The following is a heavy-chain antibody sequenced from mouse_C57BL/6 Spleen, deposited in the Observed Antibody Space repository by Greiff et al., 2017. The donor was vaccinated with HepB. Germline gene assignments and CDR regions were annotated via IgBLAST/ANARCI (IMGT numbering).Heavy chain of an antibody. V-gene: IGHV5-6*01. CDR2: ISSGGSYT. J-gene: IGHJ1*03. D-gene: IGHD2-1*01. CDR3: ARHGDGNWYFDV. Sequence: EVQGVESGGDLVKPGGSLKLSCAASGFTFSSYGMSWVRQTPDKRLEWVATISSGGSYTYYPDSVKGRFTISRDNAKNTLYLQMSSLKSEDTAMYYCARHGDGNWYFDVWGTGTTVTVSS. CDR1: GFTFSSYG.